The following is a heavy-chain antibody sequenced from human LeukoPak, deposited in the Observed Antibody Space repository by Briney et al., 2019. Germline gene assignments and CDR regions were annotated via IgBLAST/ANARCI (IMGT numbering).Heavy chain of an antibody. CDR1: GFTVSSNH. V-gene: IGHV3-66*02. CDR2: IYSGGST. Sequence: PGGSLRLSCAASGFTVSSNHMSWVRQAPGKGLEWVSVIYSGGSTYCADSVKGRFTISRDNSKNTLYLQMNSLRAEDTAVYYCARGFPRVRGVTFFDYWGQGTLVTVSS. D-gene: IGHD3-10*01. CDR3: ARGFPRVRGVTFFDY. J-gene: IGHJ4*02.